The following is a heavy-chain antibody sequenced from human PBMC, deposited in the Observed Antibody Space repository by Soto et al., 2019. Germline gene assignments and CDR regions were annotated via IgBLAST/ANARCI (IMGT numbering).Heavy chain of an antibody. V-gene: IGHV3-30*18. CDR1: GFTFSSYG. J-gene: IGHJ4*02. D-gene: IGHD3-22*01. CDR2: ISYDGSNK. CDR3: ANDYYDSSGYYGSGY. Sequence: PGGSLRLSCAASGFTFSSYGMHWVRQAPGKGLEWVAVISYDGSNKYYADSVKGRFTISRDNSKNTLYLQMNSLRAEDTAVYYCANDYYDSSGYYGSGYWGQGTLVTVSS.